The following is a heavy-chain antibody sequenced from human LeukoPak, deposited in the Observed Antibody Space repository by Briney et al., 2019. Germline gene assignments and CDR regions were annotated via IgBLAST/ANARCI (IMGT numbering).Heavy chain of an antibody. Sequence: PSETLSLTCTVSGASITNTNYYWGWIRQPPGKGLEWIATIYYSGRASYNPSLKSRLATSVDTSKNQFSLKLNSVTAADTAVYYCTRRSPGTMFEPRGQETLVTVSS. CDR3: TRRSPGTMFEP. V-gene: IGHV4-39*01. CDR2: IYYSGRA. CDR1: GASITNTNYY. J-gene: IGHJ5*02. D-gene: IGHD3-10*01.